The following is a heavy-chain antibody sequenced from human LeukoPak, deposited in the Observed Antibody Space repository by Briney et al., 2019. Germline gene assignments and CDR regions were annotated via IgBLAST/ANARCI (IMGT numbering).Heavy chain of an antibody. CDR1: GGSISSYY. V-gene: IGHV4-59*01. CDR2: IYYSGST. D-gene: IGHD1-26*01. Sequence: PSETLSLTCTVSGGSISSYYWSWIRQPPGKGLEWIGYIYYSGSTNYNPSLKSRVPISVDTSKNQFSLKLSSVTAADTAVYYCATTNIVGASPGGHWGQGTLVTVSS. CDR3: ATTNIVGASPGGH. J-gene: IGHJ4*02.